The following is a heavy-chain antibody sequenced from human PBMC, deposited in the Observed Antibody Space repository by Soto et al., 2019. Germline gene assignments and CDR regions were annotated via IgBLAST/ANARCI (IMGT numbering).Heavy chain of an antibody. J-gene: IGHJ5*02. D-gene: IGHD3-16*01. CDR2: INHVGGT. V-gene: IGHV4-34*01. CDR3: VRIRYQLPSSVLWLDP. CDR1: GGLLSESD. Sequence: PSETLSRTCALYGGLLSESDWTWLRLPLGKGQEWLGEINHVGGTNYNPSLKSRVTMSVDTSQNQFSLMLISVTAADTAMYLCVRIRYQLPSSVLWLDPWGQGTPVT.